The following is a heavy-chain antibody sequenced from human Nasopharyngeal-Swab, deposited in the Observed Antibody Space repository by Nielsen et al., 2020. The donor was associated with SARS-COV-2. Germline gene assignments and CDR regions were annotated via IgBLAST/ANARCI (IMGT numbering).Heavy chain of an antibody. V-gene: IGHV1-3*01. D-gene: IGHD3-9*01. Sequence: ASVKLSCKASGYTFTSYAMHWERQAPGQRLEWMGWINAGNGNTKYSQKFQGRVTITRDTSASTAYMELSSLRSEDTAVYYCARDRNVLRYFDWLGWFDPWGQGTLVTVSS. J-gene: IGHJ5*02. CDR1: GYTFTSYA. CDR2: INAGNGNT. CDR3: ARDRNVLRYFDWLGWFDP.